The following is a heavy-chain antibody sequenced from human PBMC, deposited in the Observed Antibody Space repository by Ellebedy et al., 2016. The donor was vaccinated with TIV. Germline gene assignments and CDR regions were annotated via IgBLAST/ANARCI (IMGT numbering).Heavy chain of an antibody. V-gene: IGHV3-23*01. CDR3: ARDPYSSGWYNWFDP. CDR2: ISGSGDTT. CDR1: GFTSIRYA. Sequence: PGGSLRLSCAASGFTSIRYAMSWVPHAPEKGLEWVSAISGSGDTTYYADSVQGRFTISSDNSKTPLYLQMNSLRPEDTAVYYCARDPYSSGWYNWFDPWGQGILVTVSS. D-gene: IGHD6-19*01. J-gene: IGHJ5*02.